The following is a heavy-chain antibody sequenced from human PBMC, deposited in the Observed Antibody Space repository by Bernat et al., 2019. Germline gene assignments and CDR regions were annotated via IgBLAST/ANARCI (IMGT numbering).Heavy chain of an antibody. D-gene: IGHD3-10*01. Sequence: QITLKESGPTLVKPTQTLTLTCTFSGFSLSTSGVGVGWIRQPPGKALEWLALIYWDDDKRYSPSLKSRLTITKDTSKNQVVLTMTNMDPVDTATYYCAQSPITMVRGVIIRGFDYWGQGTLVTVSS. J-gene: IGHJ4*02. CDR1: GFSLSTSGVG. CDR2: IYWDDDK. V-gene: IGHV2-5*02. CDR3: AQSPITMVRGVIIRGFDY.